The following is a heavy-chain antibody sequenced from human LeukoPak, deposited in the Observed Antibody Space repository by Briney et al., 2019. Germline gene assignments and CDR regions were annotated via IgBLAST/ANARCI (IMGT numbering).Heavy chain of an antibody. CDR3: AREGQLVRAFDI. D-gene: IGHD6-13*01. V-gene: IGHV4-34*01. Sequence: SETLSLTCAVYGGSFSGYYWSWIRQPPGKGLEWIGEINHSGSTNYNPSLKSRVTISVDTSKNQFSLKLSSVTAADTAVYYCAREGQLVRAFDIWGQGTMVTVPS. CDR1: GGSFSGYY. CDR2: INHSGST. J-gene: IGHJ3*02.